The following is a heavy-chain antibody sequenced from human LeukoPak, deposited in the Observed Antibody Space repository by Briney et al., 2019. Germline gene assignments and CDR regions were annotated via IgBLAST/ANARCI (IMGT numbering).Heavy chain of an antibody. CDR1: GGTFSSYA. J-gene: IGHJ6*03. CDR2: IIPIFGTA. CDR3: ARDDPVVPAERRPGSPGAGRPPYYYYYMDV. V-gene: IGHV1-69*13. Sequence: GASVKVSCKASGGTFSSYAISWVRQAPGQGLEWMGGIIPIFGTANYAQKFQGRVTITADESTSTAYMELSSLRSEDTAVYYCARDDPVVPAERRPGSPGAGRPPYYYYYMDVWGKGTTVTVSS. D-gene: IGHD2-2*01.